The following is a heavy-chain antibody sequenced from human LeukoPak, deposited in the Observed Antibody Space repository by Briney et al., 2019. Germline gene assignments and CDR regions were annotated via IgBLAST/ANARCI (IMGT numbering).Heavy chain of an antibody. CDR2: ISGSGGST. D-gene: IGHD3-22*01. CDR3: AKVRYKVATSYYYDSSGSFDY. Sequence: GGSLRLSCAASGFTFSDYAMRWVRQAPGKGLEWVSAISGSGGSTYYADSVKGRFTISRDNSKNTLYLQMNSLRAEDTAVYYCAKVRYKVATSYYYDSSGSFDYWGQGTLVTVSS. J-gene: IGHJ4*02. CDR1: GFTFSDYA. V-gene: IGHV3-23*01.